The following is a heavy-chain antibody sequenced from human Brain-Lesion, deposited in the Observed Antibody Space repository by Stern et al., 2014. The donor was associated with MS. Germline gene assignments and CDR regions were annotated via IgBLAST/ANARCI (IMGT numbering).Heavy chain of an antibody. CDR1: GYRFTSNW. Sequence: EVQLLESGAEVKKPGESLKISCKGSGYRFTSNWIGWVRQMPGKGLEGQGIIWPGDSDTRYSPSFQGQVTISAAKSISTAYLQWSSLQASDTAMYYCARRGDSSSSGFDYWGQGTLVIVSS. V-gene: IGHV5-51*01. CDR2: IWPGDSDT. D-gene: IGHD6-6*01. CDR3: ARRGDSSSSGFDY. J-gene: IGHJ4*02.